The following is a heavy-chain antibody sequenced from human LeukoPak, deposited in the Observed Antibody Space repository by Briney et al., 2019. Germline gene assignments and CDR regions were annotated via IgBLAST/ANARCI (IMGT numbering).Heavy chain of an antibody. CDR3: ARVNPGMAAIDY. CDR2: IYYSGST. CDR1: GGSISSGDYY. V-gene: IGHV4-30-4*08. D-gene: IGHD2-15*01. Sequence: ASETLSLTCTVSGGSISSGDYYWSWIRQPPGKGLEWIGYIYYSGSTYYNPSLKSRVTISVDTSKNQFSLKLSSVTAADTAVYYCARVNPGMAAIDYWGQRTLVTVSS. J-gene: IGHJ4*02.